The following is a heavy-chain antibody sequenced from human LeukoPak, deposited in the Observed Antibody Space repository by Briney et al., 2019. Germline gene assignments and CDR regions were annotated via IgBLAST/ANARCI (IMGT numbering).Heavy chain of an antibody. CDR1: GRSISSYY. Sequence: SETLSLTCTVYGRSISSYYWSWIRQPPGKGLEWIGCIYSSGSTNSNPSLKSRVTISVDTSKNQFSLKLNSVTAADTAVYYCARPYSSGWYGAFDIWGQGTMVTVSS. CDR2: IYSSGST. J-gene: IGHJ3*02. V-gene: IGHV4-59*08. CDR3: ARPYSSGWYGAFDI. D-gene: IGHD6-19*01.